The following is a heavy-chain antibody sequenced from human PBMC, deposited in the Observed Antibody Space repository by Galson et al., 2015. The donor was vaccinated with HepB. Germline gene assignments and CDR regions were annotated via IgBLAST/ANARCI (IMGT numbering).Heavy chain of an antibody. V-gene: IGHV5-51*01. Sequence: QSGAEVKRPGESLKISCQGSGYSFDHYWIAWVRQMPGKGLEWMGIIYPGESETRFGPSFQGQVSFSVDRSTSTAYLHWNSLKASDTAIYYCARLVDGYKDYWGQGTLVTVSS. D-gene: IGHD5-24*01. CDR3: ARLVDGYKDY. J-gene: IGHJ4*02. CDR2: IYPGESET. CDR1: GYSFDHYW.